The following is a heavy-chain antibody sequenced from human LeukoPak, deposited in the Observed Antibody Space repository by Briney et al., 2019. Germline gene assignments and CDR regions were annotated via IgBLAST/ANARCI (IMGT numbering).Heavy chain of an antibody. V-gene: IGHV4-30-4*01. CDR2: IYYSGST. CDR3: AGGKDYYYGMDV. Sequence: SETLSLTCTVSGGSISSGDYYWSWIRQPPGKGLEWIGYIYYSGSTYYNPSLKSRVTISVDTSKNQFSLKLSSVTAADTAVYYCAGGKDYYYGMDVWGQGTTVTVSS. CDR1: GGSISSGDYY. J-gene: IGHJ6*02.